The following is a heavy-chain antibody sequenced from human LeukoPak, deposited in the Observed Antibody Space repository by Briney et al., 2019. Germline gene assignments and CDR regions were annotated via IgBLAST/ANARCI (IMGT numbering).Heavy chain of an antibody. V-gene: IGHV3-53*01. J-gene: IGHJ6*03. CDR3: ASPVDTAMVPGYYYYMDV. CDR1: GFTVSSNY. Sequence: PGGSLRLSCAASGFTVSSNYMSWVRQAPGKGLEWVSVIYSGGSTYYADSVKGRFTISRDNSKNTLYLQMNSLRAEDTAVYHCASPVDTAMVPGYYYYMDVWGKGTTVTVSS. D-gene: IGHD5-18*01. CDR2: IYSGGST.